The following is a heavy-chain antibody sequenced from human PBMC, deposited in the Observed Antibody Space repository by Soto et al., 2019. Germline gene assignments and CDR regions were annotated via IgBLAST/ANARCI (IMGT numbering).Heavy chain of an antibody. V-gene: IGHV4-38-2*01. CDR2: IYHSGST. Sequence: SETLSLTCAVSGYSISSGYYWGWIRQPPGKGLEWIGSIYHSGSTYYNPSLKSRVTISVDTSKNQFSLKLRSVTAADTAVYYCARLYDGGFGDVWGQGTLVTVS. CDR1: GYSISSGYY. D-gene: IGHD3-10*01. J-gene: IGHJ4*02. CDR3: ARLYDGGFGDV.